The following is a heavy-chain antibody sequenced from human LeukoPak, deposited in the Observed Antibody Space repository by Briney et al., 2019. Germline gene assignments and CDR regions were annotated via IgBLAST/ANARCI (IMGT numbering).Heavy chain of an antibody. Sequence: SETLSLTCTVSGGSISSYYWSWIRQPPGKGLEWIGEINHSGSTNYNPTLKSRVTISVDTSKNQFSLKLSSLTAADTAVYYCARQSDWGFGSFLDYWGQGTLVTVSS. CDR2: INHSGST. CDR3: ARQSDWGFGSFLDY. J-gene: IGHJ4*02. V-gene: IGHV4-34*01. CDR1: GGSISSYY. D-gene: IGHD7-27*01.